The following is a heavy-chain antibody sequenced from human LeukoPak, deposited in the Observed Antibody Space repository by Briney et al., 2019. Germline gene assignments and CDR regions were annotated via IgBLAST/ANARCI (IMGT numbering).Heavy chain of an antibody. CDR3: ARDYGGSSPFDY. Sequence: GGSLRLSCAASGFTFSSYEMHWVRQAPGKGLEWVSYISSSGGTIYYADSVKGRFTISRDNAKNSLYLQMNSLRAEDTAVYYCARDYGGSSPFDYWGQGTLVTVSS. CDR2: ISSSGGTI. J-gene: IGHJ4*02. D-gene: IGHD4-23*01. V-gene: IGHV3-48*03. CDR1: GFTFSSYE.